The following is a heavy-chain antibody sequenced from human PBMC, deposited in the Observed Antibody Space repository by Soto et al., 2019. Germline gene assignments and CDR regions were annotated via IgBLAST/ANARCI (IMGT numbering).Heavy chain of an antibody. J-gene: IGHJ6*02. V-gene: IGHV1-3*01. Sequence: GASVKVSCKASGYTFTSYAMHWVRQAPGQRLEWMGWINAGNGNTKYSQKFQGRVTITRDTSASTAYMELSSLRSEDTAVYYCARVRYFDWFHASGMDVWGQGTTVTVSS. CDR3: ARVRYFDWFHASGMDV. D-gene: IGHD3-9*01. CDR2: INAGNGNT. CDR1: GYTFTSYA.